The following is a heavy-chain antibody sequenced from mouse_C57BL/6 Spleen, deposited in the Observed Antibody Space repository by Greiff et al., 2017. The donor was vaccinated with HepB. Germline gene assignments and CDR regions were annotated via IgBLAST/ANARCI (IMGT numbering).Heavy chain of an antibody. J-gene: IGHJ2*01. CDR3: TRITTVVADYFDY. Sequence: VQLQQSGAELVRPGASVKLSCTASGFNIKDDYMHWVKQRPEQGLEWIGWIDPENGDTEYASKFQGKATITADTSSNTSYLQLSSLTSEDTAVYYCTRITTVVADYFDYWGQGTTLTVSS. CDR2: IDPENGDT. V-gene: IGHV14-4*01. CDR1: GFNIKDDY. D-gene: IGHD1-1*01.